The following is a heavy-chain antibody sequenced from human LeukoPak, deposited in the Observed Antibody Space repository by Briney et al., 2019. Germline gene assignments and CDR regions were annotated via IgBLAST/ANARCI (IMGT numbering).Heavy chain of an antibody. V-gene: IGHV3-30-3*01. CDR2: ISYDGSNK. CDR3: ARGMPNTIGYCTNGVCITHPPYDY. J-gene: IGHJ4*02. Sequence: GGSLRLSCAASGFTFSSYAMHWVRQAPGKGLEWVAVISYDGSNKYYADSVKGRFTISRDNSKNTLYLQMNSLRAEDTAVYYCARGMPNTIGYCTNGVCITHPPYDYWGQGTLVTVSS. D-gene: IGHD2-8*01. CDR1: GFTFSSYA.